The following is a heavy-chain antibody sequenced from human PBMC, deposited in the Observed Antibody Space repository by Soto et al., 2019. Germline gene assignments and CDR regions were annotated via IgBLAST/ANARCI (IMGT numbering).Heavy chain of an antibody. CDR2: MYHSGST. D-gene: IGHD1-26*01. Sequence: SETLSLTCAVSGYSISSGYYCGWIRQPPGKGLEWIGSMYHSGSTDYNPSLKSRITISVDTSKNQFSLKLRSATAADTAVYYCVRDYSGSSFDYWGQGTLVTVSS. CDR3: VRDYSGSSFDY. J-gene: IGHJ4*02. CDR1: GYSISSGYY. V-gene: IGHV4-38-2*02.